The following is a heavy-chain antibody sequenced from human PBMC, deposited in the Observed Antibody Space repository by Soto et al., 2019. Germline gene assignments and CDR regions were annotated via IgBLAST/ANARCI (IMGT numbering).Heavy chain of an antibody. V-gene: IGHV5-51*01. CDR3: ARSISNYYYYYGLDV. J-gene: IGHJ6*02. Sequence: GESLKISCKGSGYSFTNYWIGWVRQMPGKGLEWMGVIYPADSDTRYSPSFQGQVTFSADKSISTAYLQWSSLKASDTAMYYCARSISNYYYYYGLDVWGQGTTVTVSS. CDR1: GYSFTNYW. CDR2: IYPADSDT. D-gene: IGHD4-4*01.